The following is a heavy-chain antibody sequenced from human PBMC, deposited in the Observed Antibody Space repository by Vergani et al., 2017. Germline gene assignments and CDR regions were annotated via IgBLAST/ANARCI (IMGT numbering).Heavy chain of an antibody. CDR3: ARDYRFYGMDV. CDR1: GYIFSKYD. CDR2: ISAYNGNT. V-gene: IGHV1-18*01. D-gene: IGHD3-3*01. J-gene: IGHJ6*02. Sequence: QELLVQSGTEVKKTGASMKVSCKASGYIFSKYDVNWVRQADGQGLEWMGWISAYNGNTNYAQKLQGRVTMTTDTSTSTAYMELRSLRSDDTAVYYCARDYRFYGMDVWGQGTTVTVSS.